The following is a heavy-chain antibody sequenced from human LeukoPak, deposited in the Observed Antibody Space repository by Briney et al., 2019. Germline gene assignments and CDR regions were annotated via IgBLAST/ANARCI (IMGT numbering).Heavy chain of an antibody. J-gene: IGHJ4*02. D-gene: IGHD3-9*01. CDR3: ARAAGGDDILTGYCRLDY. CDR1: GGSFSGYY. V-gene: IGHV4-34*01. Sequence: PSETLSLTCAVYGGSFSGYYWSWIRQPPGNGLEWIGEINHSGSTNYNPSLKSRVTISVDTSKNQFSLKLSSVTAADTAVYYCARAAGGDDILTGYCRLDYWGQGTLVTVSS. CDR2: INHSGST.